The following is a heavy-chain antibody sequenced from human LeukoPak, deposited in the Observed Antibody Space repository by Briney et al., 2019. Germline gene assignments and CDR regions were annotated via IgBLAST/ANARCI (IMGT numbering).Heavy chain of an antibody. CDR3: ARDLPKTGYVGALDI. Sequence: WASVKVSCKASGYTFANYYIHLVRQAPGQGLEWMGLINPSGGSTNYAQKFQGRVTMTRDTSISTAYMEVNSLTSDDTAVYYCARDLPKTGYVGALDIWGQGTMVTVSS. D-gene: IGHD5-12*01. V-gene: IGHV1-46*01. CDR2: INPSGGST. J-gene: IGHJ3*02. CDR1: GYTFANYY.